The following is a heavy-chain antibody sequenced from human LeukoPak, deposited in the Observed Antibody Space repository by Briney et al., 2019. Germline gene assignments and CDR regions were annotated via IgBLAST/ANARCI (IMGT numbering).Heavy chain of an antibody. D-gene: IGHD5-18*01. CDR2: IYSDGDT. Sequence: GSLRLSCAASGFTFSSYAMSWVRQAPGKGLEWVSLIYSDGDTNYADSVKGRFTISRDSSKNTLYLQMNSLRAEDTAVYYCAVYSYGSSSWFDPWGQGTLVTVSS. CDR1: GFTFSSYA. CDR3: AVYSYGSSSWFDP. J-gene: IGHJ5*02. V-gene: IGHV3-23*03.